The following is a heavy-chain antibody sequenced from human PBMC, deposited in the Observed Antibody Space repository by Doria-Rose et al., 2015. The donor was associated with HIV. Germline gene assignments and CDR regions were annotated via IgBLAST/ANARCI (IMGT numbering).Heavy chain of an antibody. V-gene: IGHV3-48*03. J-gene: IGHJ6*02. CDR3: ARERVESDYYYYGMDV. Sequence: MNWVRQAPGKGLEWASYITSSDTAIFYADSVKGRFTISRDNAKNSLYLQMNSLRIEDTAVYYCARERVESDYYYYGMDVWGQGTTVIVSS. D-gene: IGHD3-3*01. CDR2: ITSSDTAI.